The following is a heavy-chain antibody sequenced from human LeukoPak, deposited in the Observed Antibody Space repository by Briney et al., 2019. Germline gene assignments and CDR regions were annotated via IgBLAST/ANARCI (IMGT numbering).Heavy chain of an antibody. CDR2: INHSGST. V-gene: IGHV4-34*01. J-gene: IGHJ6*03. CDR3: ARRYYYYYYMDV. Sequence: SEALSLTCAVYGGSFSGYYWSWIRQPPGKGLEWIGEINHSGSTNYNPSLKSRVTISVDTSKNQFSLKLSSVTAADTAVYYCARRYYYYYYMDVWGKGTTVTISS. CDR1: GGSFSGYY.